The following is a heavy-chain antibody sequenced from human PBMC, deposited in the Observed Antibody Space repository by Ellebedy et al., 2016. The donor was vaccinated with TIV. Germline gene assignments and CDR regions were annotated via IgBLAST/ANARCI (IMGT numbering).Heavy chain of an antibody. CDR2: IIPIYGTT. J-gene: IGHJ6*02. CDR1: GDTFSTYA. Sequence: ASVKVSXXSSGDTFSTYAISWVRQAPGQGLEWIGGIIPIYGTTNYAQKFRGRVTITADESTRTAYMELSSLGSEDTAVYYCARPTVTTTYYYYAVDVWGQGTAVIVSS. CDR3: ARPTVTTTYYYYAVDV. V-gene: IGHV1-69*13. D-gene: IGHD4-17*01.